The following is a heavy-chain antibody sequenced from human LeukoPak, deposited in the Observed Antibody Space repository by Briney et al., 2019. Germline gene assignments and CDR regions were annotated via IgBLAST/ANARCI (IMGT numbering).Heavy chain of an antibody. Sequence: PGGSLRLSCAASGFTFSSYTMNWVRQAPGKGLEWVSYISSSGSTIYYADSVKGRFTISRDNSKNTLYLQMNSLRAEDTAVYYCAKEFGSGWYRTFDYWGQGTLVTVSS. CDR1: GFTFSSYT. J-gene: IGHJ4*02. V-gene: IGHV3-48*01. CDR2: ISSSGSTI. CDR3: AKEFGSGWYRTFDY. D-gene: IGHD6-19*01.